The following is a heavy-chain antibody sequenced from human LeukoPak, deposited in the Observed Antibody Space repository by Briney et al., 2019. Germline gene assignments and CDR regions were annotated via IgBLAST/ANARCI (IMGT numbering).Heavy chain of an antibody. CDR3: ARDTVGATDY. V-gene: IGHV3-7*01. Sequence: GGSVRLSCAASGFSFSSSSMSWVRQAPGKGLEWVANIKPDVSANYYLYFVKGRLTISRDNAKKSLYLQMNRLRAEDTALYYCARDTVGATDYWGQGTLVTVSS. D-gene: IGHD1-26*01. CDR2: IKPDVSAN. CDR1: GFSFSSSS. J-gene: IGHJ4*02.